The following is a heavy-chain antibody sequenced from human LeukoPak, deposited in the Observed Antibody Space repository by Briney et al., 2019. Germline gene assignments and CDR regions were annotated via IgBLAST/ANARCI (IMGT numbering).Heavy chain of an antibody. CDR3: ARGRKQWLVAY. CDR2: IYYSGST. Sequence: PSETLSLTCTVSGGSISSYYWSWIRQPPGKGLEWMGYIYYSGSTNYNPSLKSRVTISVDTSKNQFSLKLSSVTAADTAVYDCARGRKQWLVAYWGQGTLVTVSS. V-gene: IGHV4-59*01. CDR1: GGSISSYY. J-gene: IGHJ4*02. D-gene: IGHD6-19*01.